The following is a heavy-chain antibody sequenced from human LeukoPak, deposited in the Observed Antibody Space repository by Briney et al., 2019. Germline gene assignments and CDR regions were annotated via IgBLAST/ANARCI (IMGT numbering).Heavy chain of an antibody. CDR1: GFTFSAYS. Sequence: GGSLRLSCAVSGFTFSAYSMNWVRQAPGKGLGWVSFISGSSSAKYYADSVKGRFTISRDNAKNSLYLQMSGLRVEDTAVYYCARDRSPHISSSWPYYFDYWGQGTLVTVSS. CDR3: ARDRSPHISSSWPYYFDY. V-gene: IGHV3-48*01. J-gene: IGHJ4*02. D-gene: IGHD6-13*01. CDR2: ISGSSSAK.